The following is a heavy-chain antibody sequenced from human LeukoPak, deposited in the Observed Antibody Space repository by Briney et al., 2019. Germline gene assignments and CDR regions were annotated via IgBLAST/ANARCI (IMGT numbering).Heavy chain of an antibody. D-gene: IGHD6-6*01. Sequence: ASVKVSCKASGYTFTGYYMHWVRQAPGQGLEWMGWINPNSGGTNYAQKFQGRVTMTRDTSISTAYMELSRLRSDDTAVYYCAREGGEHLVFKAFDYWGPRTLVTVSS. CDR1: GYTFTGYY. CDR2: INPNSGGT. J-gene: IGHJ4*02. CDR3: AREGGEHLVFKAFDY. V-gene: IGHV1-2*02.